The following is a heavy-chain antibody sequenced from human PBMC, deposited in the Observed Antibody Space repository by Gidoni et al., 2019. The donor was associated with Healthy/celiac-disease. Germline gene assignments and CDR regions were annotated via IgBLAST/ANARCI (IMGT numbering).Heavy chain of an antibody. CDR2: ISSNGGST. Sequence: EVQLVESGGGLVQPGGSLRRSCSASGFTFSSYAMHWVRQAPGKGLEYVSAISSNGGSTYYADSVKGRFTISKDNSKNTLYLQMSSLRAEDTAVYYCVKETTVNTFGHFDYWGQGTLVTVSS. J-gene: IGHJ4*02. CDR1: GFTFSSYA. V-gene: IGHV3-64D*06. D-gene: IGHD4-17*01. CDR3: VKETTVNTFGHFDY.